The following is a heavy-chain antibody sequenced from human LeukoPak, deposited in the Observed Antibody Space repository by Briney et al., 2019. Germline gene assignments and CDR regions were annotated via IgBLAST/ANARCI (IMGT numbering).Heavy chain of an antibody. CDR3: ARGSSWGYVWGSYRRPLFFDY. D-gene: IGHD3-16*02. CDR1: GYSISSGYY. Sequence: SETLSLTCAVSGYSISSGYYWGWIRQPPGKGLEWIGSIYHSGRTFYNPPLKSRVTISADTSKNQFSLTLTSVTAADTAVYYCARGSSWGYVWGSYRRPLFFDYWGQGTLVTVSS. V-gene: IGHV4-38-2*01. J-gene: IGHJ4*02. CDR2: IYHSGRT.